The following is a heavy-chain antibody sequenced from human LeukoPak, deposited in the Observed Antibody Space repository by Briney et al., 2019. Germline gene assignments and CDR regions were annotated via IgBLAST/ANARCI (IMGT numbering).Heavy chain of an antibody. Sequence: GGSLRLSCAASGFTFSDYYMGWIRQAPGKGLQWVSYISASGDTIYYSDSVKGRFTISRDNAKNSLFLQMNRLRGDDTAMYYCATEADDGIYGGWFDPWGQGTQVTVPS. CDR3: ATEADDGIYGGWFDP. J-gene: IGHJ5*02. CDR1: GFTFSDYY. V-gene: IGHV3-11*01. CDR2: ISASGDTI. D-gene: IGHD3-9*01.